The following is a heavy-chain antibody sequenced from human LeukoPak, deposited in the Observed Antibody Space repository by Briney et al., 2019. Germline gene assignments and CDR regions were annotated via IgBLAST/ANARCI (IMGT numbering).Heavy chain of an antibody. CDR1: GGSISSYY. CDR2: IYYSGST. D-gene: IGHD3-16*02. J-gene: IGHJ4*02. V-gene: IGHV4-59*12. CDR3: ARASYDYIWGSYRKPFDY. Sequence: PSETLSLTCTVSGGSISSYYWSWIRQPPGKGLEWIGYIYYSGSTNYNPSLKSRVTISVDTSKNQFSLKLSSVTAADTAVYYCARASYDYIWGSYRKPFDYWGQGTLVTVSS.